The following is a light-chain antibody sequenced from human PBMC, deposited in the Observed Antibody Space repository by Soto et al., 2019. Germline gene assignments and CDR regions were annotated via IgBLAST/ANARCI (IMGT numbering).Light chain of an antibody. CDR2: DVS. CDR1: SSDVGGYNY. Sequence: ITCTGTSSDVGGYNYVPWYQHHPGKAPKLMIFDVSNRPSGVSNRFSGSKSGNTASLTISGLQAEDEADYYCSSYTASSTYAFGTGTKVTVL. CDR3: SSYTASSTYA. V-gene: IGLV2-14*03. J-gene: IGLJ1*01.